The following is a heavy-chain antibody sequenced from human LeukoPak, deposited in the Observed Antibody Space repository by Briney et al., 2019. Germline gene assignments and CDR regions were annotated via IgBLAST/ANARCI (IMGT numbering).Heavy chain of an antibody. V-gene: IGHV3-48*03. Sequence: GGSLRLSCAASGFTFSSYAMTWVRQAPGKGLEWVSYISSSGSTIYYADSVKGRFTISRDNAKNSLYLQMNSLRAEDTAVYYCARAYYDSSGYYGGFDYWGQGTLVTVSS. D-gene: IGHD3-22*01. J-gene: IGHJ4*02. CDR2: ISSSGSTI. CDR1: GFTFSSYA. CDR3: ARAYYDSSGYYGGFDY.